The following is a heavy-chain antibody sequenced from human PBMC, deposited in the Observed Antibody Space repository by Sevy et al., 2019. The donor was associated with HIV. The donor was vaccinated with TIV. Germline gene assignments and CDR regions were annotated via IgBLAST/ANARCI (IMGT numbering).Heavy chain of an antibody. J-gene: IGHJ6*03. CDR1: GFTFSSYA. V-gene: IGHV3-30-3*01. D-gene: IGHD3-22*01. CDR3: ARDFSTMIVVDYYCYIDV. CDR2: ISYDGSNK. Sequence: GGSLRLSCAASGFTFSSYAMHWVRQAPGKGLEWVAVISYDGSNKYYADSVKGRFTISRDNSKNTLYLQMNSLRAEDTAVYYCARDFSTMIVVDYYCYIDVWGKGTTVTVSS.